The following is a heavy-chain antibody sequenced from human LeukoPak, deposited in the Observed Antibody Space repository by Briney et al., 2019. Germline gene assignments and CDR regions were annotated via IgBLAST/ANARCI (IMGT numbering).Heavy chain of an antibody. D-gene: IGHD3-22*01. Sequence: GGSLRLSCAASGFTFSSYAMSWVRQAPGKGLEWVSGISGSGGNTYYADSVKGRFTISRDDSKNTLYLQMNSLRAEDTAVYYCAKGYYSDSSGYFFYYWGQGTLVTVSS. CDR3: AKGYYSDSSGYFFYY. V-gene: IGHV3-23*01. CDR2: ISGSGGNT. CDR1: GFTFSSYA. J-gene: IGHJ4*02.